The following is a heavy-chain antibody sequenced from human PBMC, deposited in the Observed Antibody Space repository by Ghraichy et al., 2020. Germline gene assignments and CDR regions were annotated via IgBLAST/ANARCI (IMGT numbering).Heavy chain of an antibody. CDR3: AKVLHYDSSGWGFDY. D-gene: IGHD3-22*01. V-gene: IGHV3-23*01. Sequence: GESLNISCAASGFAFSSYAMSWVRRAPGKGLEWVSAISGNGGSTYDADSVKGRFTMSRDNSKNTLYLQMNSLRAEDTAVYYCAKVLHYDSSGWGFDYWGQGTLVTVSS. J-gene: IGHJ4*02. CDR2: ISGNGGST. CDR1: GFAFSSYA.